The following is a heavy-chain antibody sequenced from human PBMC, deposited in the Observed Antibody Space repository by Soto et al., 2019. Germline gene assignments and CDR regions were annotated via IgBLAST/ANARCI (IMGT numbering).Heavy chain of an antibody. J-gene: IGHJ2*01. Sequence: SETLSLTCAVHGGSFIGFYCTFIRQPPCKGLEWIGEINHSGSSNYNPPLKSRVTMSLDTSRNQFSLSLNSVTAADTAVYYCARMAGPWYFDLWGRGTLVTVSS. V-gene: IGHV4-34*01. CDR2: INHSGSS. CDR1: GGSFIGFY. CDR3: ARMAGPWYFDL.